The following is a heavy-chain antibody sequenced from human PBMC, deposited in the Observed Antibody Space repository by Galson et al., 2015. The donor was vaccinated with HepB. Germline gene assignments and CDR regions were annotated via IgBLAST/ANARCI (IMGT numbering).Heavy chain of an antibody. CDR3: TRDKGNTGYSYGPHGMDV. D-gene: IGHD5-18*01. V-gene: IGHV3-49*03. J-gene: IGHJ6*02. CDR1: GFTFGDYG. Sequence: SLRLSCAASGFTFGDYGMSWFRQAPGKGLEWVGFIRSEAYGGTTEYAASVQGRFTISRDDPKSIAYLQMNSLKTEDTAVYYCTRDKGNTGYSYGPHGMDVWGQGTTVSVSS. CDR2: IRSEAYGGTT.